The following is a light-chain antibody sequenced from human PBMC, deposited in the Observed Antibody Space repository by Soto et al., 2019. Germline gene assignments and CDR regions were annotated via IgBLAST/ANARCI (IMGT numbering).Light chain of an antibody. CDR3: QQYNNWPPIT. J-gene: IGKJ5*01. CDR1: ESVSTS. CDR2: SAS. Sequence: MTHSPAALSVSPGEGATLSCRASESVSTSLAWYQCKPGQAPRLLIYSASIRATGIPARFSGNGSGTEFTLTISSLQSEDSAVYYCQQYNNWPPITFGQGTGLE. V-gene: IGKV3-15*01.